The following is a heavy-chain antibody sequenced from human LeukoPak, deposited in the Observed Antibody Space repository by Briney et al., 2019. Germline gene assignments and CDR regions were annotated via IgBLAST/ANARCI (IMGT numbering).Heavy chain of an antibody. Sequence: SETLSLTCTVSGGSISSSSYYWGWIRQPAGKGLEWIGRIYTSGSTNYNPSLKSRVTMSVDTSKNQFSLKLSSVTAADTAVYYCARDRDSWSSFWFDPWGQGTLVTVSS. V-gene: IGHV4-61*02. CDR2: IYTSGST. J-gene: IGHJ5*02. CDR1: GGSISSSSYY. CDR3: ARDRDSWSSFWFDP. D-gene: IGHD6-13*01.